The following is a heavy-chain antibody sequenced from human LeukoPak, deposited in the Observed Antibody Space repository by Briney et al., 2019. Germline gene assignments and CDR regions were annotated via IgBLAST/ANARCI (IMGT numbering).Heavy chain of an antibody. D-gene: IGHD6-13*01. CDR1: GGSFSGYY. CDR3: ARRSDSSYYYYMDV. V-gene: IGHV4-34*01. Sequence: PSETLSLTCAVYGGSFSGYYWSWIRQPPGKGLEWIGEINHSGSTNYDPSLKSRVTISVDTSKNQFSLKLSSVTAADTAVYYCARRSDSSYYYYMDVWGKGTTVTVSS. J-gene: IGHJ6*03. CDR2: INHSGST.